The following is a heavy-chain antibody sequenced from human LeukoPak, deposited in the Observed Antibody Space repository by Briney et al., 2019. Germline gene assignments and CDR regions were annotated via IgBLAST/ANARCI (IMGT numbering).Heavy chain of an antibody. J-gene: IGHJ4*02. V-gene: IGHV1-46*01. CDR2: INPSGGST. D-gene: IGHD3-22*01. Sequence: ASVKVSCKASGYTFTNYYMHWVRQAPGQGLEWMGIINPSGGSTNYAQKFQGRVTMTRDTSTSTVYMELSSLRSEDTAVYYCARYDSSGMTFDYWGQGTLVTVSS. CDR1: GYTFTNYY. CDR3: ARYDSSGMTFDY.